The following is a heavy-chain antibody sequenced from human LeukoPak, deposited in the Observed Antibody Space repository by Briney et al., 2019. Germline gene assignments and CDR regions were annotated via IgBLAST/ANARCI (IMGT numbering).Heavy chain of an antibody. J-gene: IGHJ6*02. D-gene: IGHD3-3*01. CDR3: ARGANDFWSGYYAYYYYGMDV. Sequence: GGSLRLSCAASGFTFSSYAMHWVRQAPGKGLEWVAVILYDGSNKYYADSVKGRFTISRDNSKNTLYLQMNSLRAEDTAVYYCARGANDFWSGYYAYYYYGMDVWGQGTTVTVSS. CDR1: GFTFSSYA. V-gene: IGHV3-30-3*01. CDR2: ILYDGSNK.